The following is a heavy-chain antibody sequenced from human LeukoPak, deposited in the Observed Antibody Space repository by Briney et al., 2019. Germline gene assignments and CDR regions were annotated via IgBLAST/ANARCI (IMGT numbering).Heavy chain of an antibody. CDR3: AKAGRGWYFFDY. D-gene: IGHD6-19*01. V-gene: IGHV3-23*01. J-gene: IGHJ4*02. CDR2: ISVSGGTT. Sequence: PGGSLRLSCAASGFTFSSFALSWVRQAPGKGLEWVSIISVSGGTTYYADSVKGRFTISRDNSKNTLYLQMNSLRAEDTAIYYYAKAGRGWYFFDYWGQGALVTVSS. CDR1: GFTFSSFA.